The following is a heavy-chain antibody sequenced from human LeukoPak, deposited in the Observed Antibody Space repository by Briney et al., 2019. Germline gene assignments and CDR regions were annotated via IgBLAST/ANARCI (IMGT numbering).Heavy chain of an antibody. CDR2: ISGDGGST. V-gene: IGHV3-43*02. D-gene: IGHD3-22*01. CDR3: ATFESSGYYSDY. CDR1: GFTFYDYA. J-gene: IGHJ4*02. Sequence: GGSLRLSCAASGFTFYDYAMHWVRQAPGKGLEWVSLISGDGGSTYYADSVKGRFTISRDNSKNSLYLQMNSLRTEDTALYYCATFESSGYYSDYWGQGTLVTVSS.